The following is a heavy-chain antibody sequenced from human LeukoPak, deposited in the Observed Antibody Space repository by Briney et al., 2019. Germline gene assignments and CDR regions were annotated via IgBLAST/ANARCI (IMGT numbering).Heavy chain of an antibody. D-gene: IGHD6-13*01. CDR2: IYYSGST. J-gene: IGHJ5*02. CDR1: GGSISSHY. V-gene: IGHV4-59*11. CDR3: ARDRRVAAQTGVFNWFDP. Sequence: SETLSLTCTVSGGSISSHYWSWIRQPPGKGLEWIGYIYYSGSTNYNPSLKCRVTISVDTSKNQFSLKLSSVTAADTAVYYCARDRRVAAQTGVFNWFDPWGQGTLVNVSS.